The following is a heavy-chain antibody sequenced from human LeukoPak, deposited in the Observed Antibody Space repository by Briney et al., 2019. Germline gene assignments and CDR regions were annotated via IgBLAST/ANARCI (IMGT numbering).Heavy chain of an antibody. J-gene: IGHJ4*02. Sequence: PGGSLRLSCAASGFTFSSYGMHWVRQAPGKGLEWVAVIWYDGSNKYYADSVKGRFTISRDNSKNTLYLQMNSLRAEDTAVYYCARDLGSSGPFDYWGQGTLVTVSS. V-gene: IGHV3-33*01. CDR1: GFTFSSYG. CDR3: ARDLGSSGPFDY. D-gene: IGHD7-27*01. CDR2: IWYDGSNK.